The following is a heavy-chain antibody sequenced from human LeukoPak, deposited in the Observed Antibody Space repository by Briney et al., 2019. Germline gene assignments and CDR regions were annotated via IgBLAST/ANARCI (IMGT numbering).Heavy chain of an antibody. CDR1: GGTFSSYT. Sequence: GASVKVSCKASGGTFSSYTISWVRQAPGQGLEWMGRIIPTLGIANYAQKFQGRVTITTDESTSTAYMELSSLRSEDTAVYYCARVLESYDYVWGSYRRHFDYWGQGTLVTVSS. V-gene: IGHV1-69*16. CDR2: IIPTLGIA. CDR3: ARVLESYDYVWGSYRRHFDY. D-gene: IGHD3-16*02. J-gene: IGHJ4*02.